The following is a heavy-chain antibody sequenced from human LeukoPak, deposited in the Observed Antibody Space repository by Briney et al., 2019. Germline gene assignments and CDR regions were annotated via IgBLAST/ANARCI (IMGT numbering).Heavy chain of an antibody. J-gene: IGHJ3*02. CDR3: AKDSPILTI. Sequence: GGSLRLSCAVSGFTFSNYGMSWIRQAPGQGLEWDSAISGGGESRYYADSVKGRFTISRDNSKNTLYLQMNSLRAEDTAVFYCAKDSPILTIWGQGTMVTVSS. CDR1: GFTFSNYG. V-gene: IGHV3-23*01. CDR2: ISGGGESR. D-gene: IGHD3-3*01.